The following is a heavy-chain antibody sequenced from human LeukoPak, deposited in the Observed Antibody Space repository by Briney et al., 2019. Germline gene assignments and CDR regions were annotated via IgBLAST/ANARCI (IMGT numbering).Heavy chain of an antibody. Sequence: SETLSLTCAVYGGSFSGDFWSWIRQSPGKGLEWIGEINHGGSTTYNPSLKSRVTISVDTSKNQFSLKLSSVTAADTAVYYCARVYSNYMDNWFDPWGQGTLVTVSS. D-gene: IGHD4-11*01. CDR2: INHGGST. V-gene: IGHV4-34*01. J-gene: IGHJ5*02. CDR3: ARVYSNYMDNWFDP. CDR1: GGSFSGDF.